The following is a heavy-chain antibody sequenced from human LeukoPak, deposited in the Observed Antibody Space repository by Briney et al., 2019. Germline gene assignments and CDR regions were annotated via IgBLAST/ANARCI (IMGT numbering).Heavy chain of an antibody. CDR2: ISGSGGTT. CDR1: GLTFGSHG. Sequence: PGGSLRLSCAASGLTFGSHGMSWVRQAPGKGLEWVSTISGSGGTTYYPDSVKGRFTVSRDNSKDTLYLQTNSLRVDDTAIYYCAKSGILYSYYMDVWGKGTTVTVSS. V-gene: IGHV3-23*01. D-gene: IGHD1-14*01. J-gene: IGHJ6*03. CDR3: AKSGILYSYYMDV.